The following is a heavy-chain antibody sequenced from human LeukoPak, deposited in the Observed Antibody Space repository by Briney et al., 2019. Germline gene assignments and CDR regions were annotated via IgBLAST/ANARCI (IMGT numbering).Heavy chain of an antibody. CDR3: AKDMVRGYYFDC. Sequence: PGGSLRLSCATSGFTFSSYGMHWVRQVPGKGLEWVAVISYDAKSNYHVDSVKGRFTISRDNSKNTLYLQMSSLRAEDTAVYFCAKDMVRGYYFDCWGQGTLITVSS. CDR2: ISYDAKSN. J-gene: IGHJ4*02. D-gene: IGHD3-10*01. CDR1: GFTFSSYG. V-gene: IGHV3-30*18.